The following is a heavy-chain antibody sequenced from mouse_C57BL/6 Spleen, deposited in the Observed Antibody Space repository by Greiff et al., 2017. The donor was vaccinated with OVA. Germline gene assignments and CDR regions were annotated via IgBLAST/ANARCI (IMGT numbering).Heavy chain of an antibody. Sequence: QVQLQQSGAELVRPGASVKLSCKASGYTFTDYYINWVKQRPGQGLEWIARIYPGSGNTYYNEKFKGKATLTAEKSSSTAYMQLSSLTSEDSDVYFCARDYYGSSYVGVLNYWGQGTTLTVSS. J-gene: IGHJ2*01. CDR1: GYTFTDYY. D-gene: IGHD1-1*01. CDR3: ARDYYGSSYVGVLNY. CDR2: IYPGSGNT. V-gene: IGHV1-76*01.